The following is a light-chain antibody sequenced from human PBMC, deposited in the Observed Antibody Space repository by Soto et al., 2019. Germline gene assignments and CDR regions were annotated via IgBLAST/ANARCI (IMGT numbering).Light chain of an antibody. Sequence: QSALTQPASVSGSPGQSITISCTETSSDVGGYNYVSWYQQHPGKAPKLMIYEVSNRPSGVSNRFSGSKSGNTASLTISGLQAEDEADYYCSSYTSSSKGVFGTGTKLTVL. CDR2: EVS. CDR3: SSYTSSSKGV. V-gene: IGLV2-14*01. J-gene: IGLJ1*01. CDR1: SSDVGGYNY.